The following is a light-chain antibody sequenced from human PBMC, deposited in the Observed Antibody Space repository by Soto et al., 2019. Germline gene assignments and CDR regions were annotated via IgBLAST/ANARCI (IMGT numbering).Light chain of an antibody. CDR3: MQGTYWPYT. CDR2: KVS. CDR1: ESVLYRDGNSY. Sequence: DVVMTQSPLSLPVTLGQSASVSCRSSESVLYRDGNSYLSWFQQRPGQSPRRIIYKVSNRDSGVPDRFSGSGSDTDFTLKISRVEAEDVGVYYCMQGTYWPYTFGQGTQLEIK. J-gene: IGKJ2*01. V-gene: IGKV2-30*01.